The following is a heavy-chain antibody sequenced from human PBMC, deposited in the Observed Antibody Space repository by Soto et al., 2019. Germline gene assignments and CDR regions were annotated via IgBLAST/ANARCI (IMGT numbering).Heavy chain of an antibody. Sequence: SETLSLTCTVSGGSISSYYWSWIRQPPGKGLEWIGEINHSGSTNYNPSLKSRVTISVDTSKNQFSLKLSSVTAADTAVYYCANEYYDILTGYSSPYYFDYWGQGTLVTVSS. CDR3: ANEYYDILTGYSSPYYFDY. CDR2: INHSGST. CDR1: GGSISSYY. D-gene: IGHD3-9*01. V-gene: IGHV4-34*01. J-gene: IGHJ4*02.